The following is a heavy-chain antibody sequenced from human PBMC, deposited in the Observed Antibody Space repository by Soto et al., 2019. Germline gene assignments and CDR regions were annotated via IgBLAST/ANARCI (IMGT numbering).Heavy chain of an antibody. V-gene: IGHV4-59*08. Sequence: QVQLQESGPGLVKPSETLSLTCTVSGGSITNYYCSWFRQPPGKGLEWIGYINYDGYSAYNLSLKXXVXLSMDASKTQFSLMLESVTDTDTAVYYCARHGFGPLHGLVDVWGPGTTVIVSS. CDR3: ARHGFGPLHGLVDV. CDR1: GGSITNYY. J-gene: IGHJ6*02. D-gene: IGHD3-10*01. CDR2: INYDGYS.